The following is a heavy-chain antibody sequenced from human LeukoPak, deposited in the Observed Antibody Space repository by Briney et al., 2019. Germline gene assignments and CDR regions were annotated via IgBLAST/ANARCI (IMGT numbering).Heavy chain of an antibody. Sequence: PSETLSLTCAVYGGSFSGYYWSWIRQPPGKGLEWIGYIYYSGSTNYNPSLKSRVTISVDTSKNQFSLKLSSVTAADTAVYYCASTTVVTRYYYYMDVWGKGTTVTVSS. CDR1: GGSFSGYY. CDR2: IYYSGST. CDR3: ASTTVVTRYYYYMDV. D-gene: IGHD4-23*01. V-gene: IGHV4-59*01. J-gene: IGHJ6*03.